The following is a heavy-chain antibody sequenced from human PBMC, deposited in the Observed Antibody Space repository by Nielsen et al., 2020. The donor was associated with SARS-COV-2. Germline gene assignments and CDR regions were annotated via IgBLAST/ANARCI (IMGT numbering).Heavy chain of an antibody. J-gene: IGHJ3*02. CDR3: AGGLLVGAIQGYAFDI. Sequence: SETLSLTCTVSGGSISSSSYYWGWIRQPPGKGLEWIGSIYYSGSTYYNPSLKSRVTISVDTSKNQFSLKLRSVTAEDTAVYYCAGGLLVGAIQGYAFDIWGQGTMVTVSS. CDR1: GGSISSSSYY. V-gene: IGHV4-39*07. D-gene: IGHD1-26*01. CDR2: IYYSGST.